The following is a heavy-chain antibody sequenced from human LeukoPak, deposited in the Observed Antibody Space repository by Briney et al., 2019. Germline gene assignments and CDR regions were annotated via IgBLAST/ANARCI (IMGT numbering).Heavy chain of an antibody. CDR3: TRVGTGTLEY. V-gene: IGHV4-59*01. CDR1: GGSISTYY. Sequence: PSETLSLTCTVSGGSISTYYWSWIRQPPGKGLEWIGYIYYTGDTNYHPALKSRVTISVDTSKNQFSLKLSSVTAADTAVYYCTRVGTGTLEYWGQGTLVTVSP. J-gene: IGHJ4*02. D-gene: IGHD1-1*01. CDR2: IYYTGDT.